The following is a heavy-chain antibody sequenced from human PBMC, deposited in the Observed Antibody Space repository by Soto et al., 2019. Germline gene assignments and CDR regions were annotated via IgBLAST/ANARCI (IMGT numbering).Heavy chain of an antibody. CDR2: TYYRSKWYN. Sequence: PSQTLSLTCAISGDSVSSNSAAWNWIRQSPSRGLEWLGRTYYRSKWYNDYAVSVKSRITINPDTSKNQFSLQLNSVTPEDTAPKGYVLRFLEWLKAPPGWFDPWGQGTLVTVSS. CDR3: VLRFLEWLKAPPGWFDP. D-gene: IGHD3-3*01. V-gene: IGHV6-1*01. J-gene: IGHJ5*02. CDR1: GDSVSSNSAA.